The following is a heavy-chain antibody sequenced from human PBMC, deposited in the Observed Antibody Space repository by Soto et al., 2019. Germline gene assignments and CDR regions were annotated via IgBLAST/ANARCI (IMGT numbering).Heavy chain of an antibody. CDR2: ISGSDDST. V-gene: IGHV3-23*01. D-gene: IGHD6-13*01. Sequence: GGSLRLSCAASGFTFSSYAMSWVRQAPGKGLEWVSVISGSDDSTYYADSVKGRFTISRDNSKNTLYLQMNSLRAEDTAVYYCAKAPSIAAATNWGQGTLVTVSS. CDR3: AKAPSIAAATN. J-gene: IGHJ4*02. CDR1: GFTFSSYA.